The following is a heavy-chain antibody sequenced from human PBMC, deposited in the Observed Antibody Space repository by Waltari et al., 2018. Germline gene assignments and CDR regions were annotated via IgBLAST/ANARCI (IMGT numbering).Heavy chain of an antibody. V-gene: IGHV3-30*01. Sequence: QVQLVESGGGVVQPGRSLRRSCEASGFSFNRHAFHWVRPAPGKGLEWVSFISYDGKNKYYSDSVKGRFSISRDDSKNTLYLQMNTLRPGDTAVYYCARNGYDSGWNFESWGQGDLVTVSS. CDR3: ARNGYDSGWNFES. CDR2: ISYDGKNK. D-gene: IGHD6-19*01. CDR1: GFSFNRHA. J-gene: IGHJ4*02.